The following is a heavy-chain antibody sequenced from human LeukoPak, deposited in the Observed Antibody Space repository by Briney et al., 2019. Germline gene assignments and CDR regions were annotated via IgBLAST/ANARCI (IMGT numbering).Heavy chain of an antibody. CDR3: ARMLTGRLGDEKSDY. D-gene: IGHD2-21*01. Sequence: ASETLSLTCAVSGGSISSGGYSWSWIRQPPGKGLEWIGYIYHSGSTNYNPSLKSRVTISVDTSKNQFSLKLSSVTAADTAVYYCARMLTGRLGDEKSDYWGQGTLVTVSS. CDR2: IYHSGST. J-gene: IGHJ4*02. V-gene: IGHV4-30-2*01. CDR1: GGSISSGGYS.